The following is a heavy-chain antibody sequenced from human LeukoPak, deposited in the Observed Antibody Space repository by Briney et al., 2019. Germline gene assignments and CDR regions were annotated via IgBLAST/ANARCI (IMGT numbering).Heavy chain of an antibody. CDR3: ARRAGAYSHPYDY. CDR1: GFTFSTYA. Sequence: GGSLRLSCAASGFTFSTYAMSWVRQAPGKGLAWVASVKSDGAGTHYADSVKGRFTISRDNSKNTLYLQMNSLRAEDTAVYYCARRAGAYSHPYDYWGQGTLVTVSS. D-gene: IGHD4/OR15-4a*01. CDR2: VKSDGAGT. V-gene: IGHV3-23*01. J-gene: IGHJ4*02.